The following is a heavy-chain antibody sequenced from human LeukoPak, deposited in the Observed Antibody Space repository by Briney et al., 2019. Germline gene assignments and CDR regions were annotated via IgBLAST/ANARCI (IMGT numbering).Heavy chain of an antibody. CDR2: INPNSGGT. CDR1: GYTFTGYY. D-gene: IGHD6-19*01. CDR3: ARVDRYSSWGNYFDY. V-gene: IGHV1-2*02. J-gene: IGHJ4*02. Sequence: ASVKVSCKASGYTFTGYYMHWVRQAPGQGLEWMGWINPNSGGTNYAQKFQSRVTMTRDTSISTAYMELSRLRSDDTAVYYCARVDRYSSWGNYFDYWGQGTLVTVSS.